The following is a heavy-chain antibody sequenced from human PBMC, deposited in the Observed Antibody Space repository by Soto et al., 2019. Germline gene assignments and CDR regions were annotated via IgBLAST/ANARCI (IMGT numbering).Heavy chain of an antibody. J-gene: IGHJ3*02. CDR3: ERHFVSGGYYYADAFDI. CDR1: GYSFTSYW. D-gene: IGHD3-22*01. V-gene: IGHV5-51*01. CDR2: IYPGDSDT. Sequence: HGESLKISCKGSGYSFTSYWIGWVRQMPGKGLEWMGIIYPGDSDTRYSPSFQGQVTISADKSISTAYLQWSSLKASDTAMYYCERHFVSGGYYYADAFDIWGKGTMVPVPS.